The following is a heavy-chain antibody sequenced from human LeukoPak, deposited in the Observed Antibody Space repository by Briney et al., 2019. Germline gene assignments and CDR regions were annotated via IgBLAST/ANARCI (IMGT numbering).Heavy chain of an antibody. Sequence: SQTLSLTCTVSGGSFSSGGYYWSWIRQHTGQGLESIGYIYYSGSTYYNPSIKGRVTRSVDTSKNQFSLKLSYVTAADTAVYYCARGPARDLGVVISWFDPWGQGTLVTVSS. CDR3: ARGPARDLGVVISWFDP. V-gene: IGHV4-31*03. CDR1: GGSFSSGGYY. D-gene: IGHD3-3*01. CDR2: IYYSGST. J-gene: IGHJ5*02.